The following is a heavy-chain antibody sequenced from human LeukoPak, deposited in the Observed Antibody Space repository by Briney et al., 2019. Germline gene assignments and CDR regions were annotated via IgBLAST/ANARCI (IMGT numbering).Heavy chain of an antibody. CDR1: GFTFSSYS. CDR2: ISSSSSTI. V-gene: IGHV3-48*01. J-gene: IGHJ6*03. D-gene: IGHD3-10*01. Sequence: PGGSLRLSCAASGFTFSSYSMNWVRKAPGKGLEWASYISSSSSTIYYADSVKGRFTISRDNAKNSLYLQMNSLRAEDTAVYYCAREQRTMVRGVKILPYYYMDVWGKGTTVTVSS. CDR3: AREQRTMVRGVKILPYYYMDV.